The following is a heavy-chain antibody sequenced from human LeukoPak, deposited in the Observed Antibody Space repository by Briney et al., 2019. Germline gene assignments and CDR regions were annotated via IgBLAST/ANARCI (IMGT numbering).Heavy chain of an antibody. Sequence: SETLSLTCTLSVGSLSSGNNHWSWIRQPAGRGLEWIGHIYTSGSTNYNPSLKSRVTISVDTSKDQFSLKLSSVTAADTAVYYCANTTVTTSAGFDYWGQGTLVTVSS. CDR2: IYTSGST. V-gene: IGHV4-61*09. D-gene: IGHD4-17*01. J-gene: IGHJ4*02. CDR1: VGSLSSGNNH. CDR3: ANTTVTTSAGFDY.